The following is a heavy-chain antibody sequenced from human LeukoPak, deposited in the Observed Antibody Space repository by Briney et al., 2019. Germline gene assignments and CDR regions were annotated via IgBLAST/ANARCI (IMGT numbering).Heavy chain of an antibody. Sequence: SETLSLTCTVSGGSISSYYWTWVRQPAGKGLEWIGRIYTSGSTDFNPSLKSRVTMSVDTSKNQFSLKLTSVTAADTAVYFCAICDSSGAYFQHWGQGTLVTVSS. D-gene: IGHD3-22*01. CDR3: AICDSSGAYFQH. CDR2: IYTSGST. J-gene: IGHJ1*01. CDR1: GGSISSYY. V-gene: IGHV4-4*07.